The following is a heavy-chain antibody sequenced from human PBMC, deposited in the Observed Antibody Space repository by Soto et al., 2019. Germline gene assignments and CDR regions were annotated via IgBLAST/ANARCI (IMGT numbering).Heavy chain of an antibody. Sequence: QVQLVQAGSEVKKPGSSVKVSCKASGSSFSSNPISWVRQAPGQGLEWMAAISPNFATVNYAQKFQSRVTITADESTSTAYMELTCLRSEDTAVYFCARVGRGYSSAPRYYFDFWGQGTLVTVSS. J-gene: IGHJ4*02. CDR1: GSSFSSNP. CDR2: ISPNFATV. CDR3: ARVGRGYSSAPRYYFDF. V-gene: IGHV1-69*01. D-gene: IGHD5-18*01.